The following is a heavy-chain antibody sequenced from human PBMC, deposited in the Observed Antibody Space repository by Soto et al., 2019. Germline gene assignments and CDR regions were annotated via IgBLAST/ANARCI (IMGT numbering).Heavy chain of an antibody. CDR1: GGSISSGGYY. D-gene: IGHD1-26*01. CDR3: ARGVGATTGQFDY. V-gene: IGHV4-31*03. Sequence: SETLSLTCTVSGGSISSGGYYWSWIRQHPGKGLEWIGYIYYSGSTYYNPSLKSRVTISVDTSKNQFSLKLSSVTAADTAVYYCARGVGATTGQFDYWGQGTLVTVSS. J-gene: IGHJ4*02. CDR2: IYYSGST.